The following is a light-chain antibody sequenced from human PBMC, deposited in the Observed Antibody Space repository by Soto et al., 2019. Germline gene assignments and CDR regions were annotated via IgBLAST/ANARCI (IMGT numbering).Light chain of an antibody. CDR1: QSVSSSS. CDR3: EQYGSSPLT. J-gene: IGKJ1*01. CDR2: GAS. V-gene: IGKV3-20*01. Sequence: DIVLTQSPGTLSLSPGERATLSCRASQSVSSSSVAWYQQKPGQAPSLLIYGASSRATGIPDRFSGSGSGTDFTLTISRLEPEDFAVYYCEQYGSSPLTFGQGTKVEIK.